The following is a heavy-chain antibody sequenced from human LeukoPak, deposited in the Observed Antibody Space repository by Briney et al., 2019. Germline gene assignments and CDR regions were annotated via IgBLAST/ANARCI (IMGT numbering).Heavy chain of an antibody. V-gene: IGHV4-59*01. CDR1: GGSLSSYY. Sequence: SETLSLTCTVSGGSLSSYYWSWIRQPPGKGLEWIGYIYYSGSTNYNPSLKSRVTISVDTSKNQFSLKLSSVTAADTAGYYCARDRGGSSWYQGDYYYYGMDVWGQGTTVTVSS. CDR2: IYYSGST. D-gene: IGHD6-13*01. CDR3: ARDRGGSSWYQGDYYYYGMDV. J-gene: IGHJ6*02.